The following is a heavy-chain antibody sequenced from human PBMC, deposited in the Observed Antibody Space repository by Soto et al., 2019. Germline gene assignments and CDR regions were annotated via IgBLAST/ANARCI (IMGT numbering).Heavy chain of an antibody. CDR1: GGSISSGGYS. D-gene: IGHD4-17*01. J-gene: IGHJ4*02. CDR3: ARAVHDYGDYVEVAGFDY. V-gene: IGHV4-30-2*01. Sequence: QLQLQESGSGLVKPSQTLSLTCAVSGGSISSGGYSWSWIRQPPGKGLEWIGYIYHSGSTYYNPSLKSRVTISVDRSKNQFSLKLSSVTAADTAVYYCARAVHDYGDYVEVAGFDYWGQGTLVTVSS. CDR2: IYHSGST.